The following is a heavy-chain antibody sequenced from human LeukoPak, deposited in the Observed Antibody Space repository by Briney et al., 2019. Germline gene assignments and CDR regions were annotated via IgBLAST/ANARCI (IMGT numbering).Heavy chain of an antibody. CDR2: INDDGTTT. V-gene: IGHV3-74*01. J-gene: IGHJ5*02. D-gene: IGHD3-22*01. CDR3: TRGGFYYDSSGYFPHFFDP. CDR1: GFTFSSYW. Sequence: GGSLRLSCAASGFTFSSYWMHWVRQGPGKGLVWVAHINDDGTTTGYAEFAEGRFTISRDDAKNTLYLQISSLRAEDTALYYCTRGGFYYDSSGYFPHFFDPWGQGTLVTVSS.